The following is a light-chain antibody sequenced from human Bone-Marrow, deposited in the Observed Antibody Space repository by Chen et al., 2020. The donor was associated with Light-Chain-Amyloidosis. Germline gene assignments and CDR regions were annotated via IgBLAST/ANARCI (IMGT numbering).Light chain of an antibody. CDR3: QVWDRSSDRPV. CDR1: NIGSTS. V-gene: IGLV3-21*02. CDR2: DDS. Sequence: SYVLTPPSSVSVAPGQTATIACGENNIGSTSVHWYQQTPGQAPLLVVYDDSDRPSGIPERLSGSNSGNTATLTISRVEAGDEADYYCQVWDRSSDRPVFGGGTKLTVL. J-gene: IGLJ3*02.